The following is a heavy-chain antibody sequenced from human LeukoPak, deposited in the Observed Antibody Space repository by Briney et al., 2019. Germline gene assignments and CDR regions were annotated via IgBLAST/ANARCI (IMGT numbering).Heavy chain of an antibody. D-gene: IGHD2-21*01. CDR1: GFTFRTCW. V-gene: IGHV3-7*01. Sequence: PGGSLRLSCAASGFTFRTCWMSWVRQAPGKGLERVASINQGGGDTYYVESVKGRFTISRDNAMNSFFLQMNNLRVEDTAVYYCARLLGDRTIYDYWGQGTLVTVSS. CDR3: ARLLGDRTIYDY. J-gene: IGHJ4*02. CDR2: INQGGGDT.